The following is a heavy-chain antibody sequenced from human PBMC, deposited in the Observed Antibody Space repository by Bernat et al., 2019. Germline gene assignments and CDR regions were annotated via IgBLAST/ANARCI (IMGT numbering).Heavy chain of an antibody. CDR3: ARDVSDGDYVLDY. Sequence: QVQLVESGGGVVQPGRSLRLSCAASGFTFSSYAMHWVRQAPGKGLVWVAVISYDGSNKYYADSVKGRFTISRDNSKNTLYLQMNSLRAEDTAVYYCARDVSDGDYVLDYWGQGTLVTVSS. CDR1: GFTFSSYA. J-gene: IGHJ4*02. V-gene: IGHV3-30*01. D-gene: IGHD4-17*01. CDR2: ISYDGSNK.